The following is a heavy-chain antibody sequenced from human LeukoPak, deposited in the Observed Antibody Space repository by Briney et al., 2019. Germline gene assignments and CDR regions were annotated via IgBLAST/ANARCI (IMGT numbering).Heavy chain of an antibody. CDR2: ISGSGGST. J-gene: IGHJ4*02. CDR3: AKDRRYYYDSSGYYGEFDY. V-gene: IGHV3-23*01. CDR1: GFTFSSYA. Sequence: GGSLRLSCAASGFTFSSYAMSWVRQASGKGLEWVSAISGSGGSTYYADSVKGRFTISRDNSKNTLYLQMNSLRAEDTAVYYCAKDRRYYYDSSGYYGEFDYWGQGTLVTVSS. D-gene: IGHD3-22*01.